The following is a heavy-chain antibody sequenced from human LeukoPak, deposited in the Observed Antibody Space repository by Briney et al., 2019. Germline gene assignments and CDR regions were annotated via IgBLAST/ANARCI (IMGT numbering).Heavy chain of an antibody. Sequence: SSETLSLTCTVSGGSISSYYWSWVRQPPGRGLEWIGYIYYSGSTKYNPSLKSRVTISVDTSKNQVSLKLSSVTAADTAVYFCARGYGDNSGAFDIWGQGTLVTVSS. CDR1: GGSISSYY. D-gene: IGHD4-23*01. CDR3: ARGYGDNSGAFDI. V-gene: IGHV4-59*12. CDR2: IYYSGST. J-gene: IGHJ3*02.